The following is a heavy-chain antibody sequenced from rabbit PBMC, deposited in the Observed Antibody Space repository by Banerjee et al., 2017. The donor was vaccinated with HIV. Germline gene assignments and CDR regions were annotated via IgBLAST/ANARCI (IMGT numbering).Heavy chain of an antibody. Sequence: QQQLEESGGGLVKPEGSLTLTCKASGFDFSGNAMCWVRQAPGKGLEWIACINSNTGNTVYASWAKGPFTISKTSSTTVTLQMTSLTAADTATYFCARDLAGVIGWNFNLWGPGTLVTVS. CDR1: GFDFSGNA. CDR2: INSNTGNT. J-gene: IGHJ4*01. D-gene: IGHD4-1*01. CDR3: ARDLAGVIGWNFNL. V-gene: IGHV1S45*01.